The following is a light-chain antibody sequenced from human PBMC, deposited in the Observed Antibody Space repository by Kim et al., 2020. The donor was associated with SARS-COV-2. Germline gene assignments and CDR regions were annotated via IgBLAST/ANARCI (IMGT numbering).Light chain of an antibody. CDR2: VIS. J-gene: IGLJ1*01. V-gene: IGLV2-11*01. Sequence: AVTISCTGTTSNVGGYNFVAWSEQKPGKAPKLVLYVISGRPSGVPDRFSGSKSGVTASLTISGLQAEDEADYFCSPYAGNYNFVFGTGTKVTVL. CDR3: SPYAGNYNFV. CDR1: TSNVGGYNF.